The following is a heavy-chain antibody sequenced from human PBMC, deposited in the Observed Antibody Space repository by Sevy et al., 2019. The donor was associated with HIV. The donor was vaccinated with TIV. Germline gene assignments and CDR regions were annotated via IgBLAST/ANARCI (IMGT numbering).Heavy chain of an antibody. V-gene: IGHV4-38-2*01. Sequence: SETLSLTCAVSGYSISSGYYWGWIRQPPGKGLEWIGSIYHGGSTYYNPSLKSRVTISVDTSKNQFSLKLCSVTAADTAVYYCARARYYDSSAYYYFDYWGQGTLVTVSS. CDR3: ARARYYDSSAYYYFDY. D-gene: IGHD3-22*01. CDR2: IYHGGST. CDR1: GYSISSGYY. J-gene: IGHJ4*02.